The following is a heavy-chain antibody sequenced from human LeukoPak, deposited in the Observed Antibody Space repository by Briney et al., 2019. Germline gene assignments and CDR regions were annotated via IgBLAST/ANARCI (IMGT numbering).Heavy chain of an antibody. Sequence: SETLSLTCGVYGGSFSDYQWSWIRQHPGKGLEWIGYIYYSGSTYYNPSLKSRVTISVDTSKNQFSLKLSSVTAADTAVYYCARGSGGMYSSSFPYFDYWGQGTLVTVSS. CDR2: IYYSGST. J-gene: IGHJ4*02. V-gene: IGHV4-31*11. D-gene: IGHD6-13*01. CDR3: ARGSGGMYSSSFPYFDY. CDR1: GGSFSDYQ.